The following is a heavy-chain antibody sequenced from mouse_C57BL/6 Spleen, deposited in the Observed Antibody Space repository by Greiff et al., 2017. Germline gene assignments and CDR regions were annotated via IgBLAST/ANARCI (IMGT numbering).Heavy chain of an antibody. CDR3: ARLRRGAMDY. CDR2: IYPGCGST. Sequence: QVQLQQPGAELVKPGASVKMSCKASGYTFTCYWITWVKPRPGQGLDWIGDIYPGCGSTNYNEKFKSKATLTVDTSSSTAYMQLSSLTSEDSEVYDCARLRRGAMDYWGQGTSVTVSS. CDR1: GYTFTCYW. D-gene: IGHD3-2*02. J-gene: IGHJ4*01. V-gene: IGHV1-55*01.